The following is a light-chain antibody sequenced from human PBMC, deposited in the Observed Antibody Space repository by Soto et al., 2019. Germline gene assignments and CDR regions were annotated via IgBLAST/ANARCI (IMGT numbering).Light chain of an antibody. V-gene: IGLV1-44*01. CDR3: AAWDDSLNAWV. J-gene: IGLJ3*02. CDR1: GSDIGSNT. CDR2: SNN. Sequence: QLVLTQPPSASGTPGQRVTISCSGSGSDIGSNTVNWYQQLPGTAPKLLIYSNNQWPSGVPDRFSGSKSGTSASLAISGLQSEDEADYYCAAWDDSLNAWVFGGGTKVTVL.